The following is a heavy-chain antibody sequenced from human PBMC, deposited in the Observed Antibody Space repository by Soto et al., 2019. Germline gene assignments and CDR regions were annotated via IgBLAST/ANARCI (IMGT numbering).Heavy chain of an antibody. V-gene: IGHV3-21*01. Sequence: EVQLVESGGGLVKPGGSLRLSCAASGFTFSSYSMNWVRQAPGKGLEWVSSISSSSSYIYYADSVKGRFTISRDNAKNSLHLQMNSLGDEDTAVYYCARDGSGSSSYYHYYYYMDVWGEGTTVTVSS. CDR3: ARDGSGSSSYYHYYYYMDV. CDR1: GFTFSSYS. CDR2: ISSSSSYI. D-gene: IGHD3-10*01. J-gene: IGHJ6*03.